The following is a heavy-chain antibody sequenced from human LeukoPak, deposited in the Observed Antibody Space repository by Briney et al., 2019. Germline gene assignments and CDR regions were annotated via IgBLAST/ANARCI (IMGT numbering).Heavy chain of an antibody. Sequence: GGSLRLSSAASGFTSSTYWMHWVRQGPGEGVVWVSRIKSDGSTNYADSVKGRFTISRDNAKNTVSLQMNSLRPEDTGVYYCARAPSEIGGYYPEYFRHWGQGTLVTVSS. CDR1: GFTSSTYW. V-gene: IGHV3-74*01. CDR3: ARAPSEIGGYYPEYFRH. D-gene: IGHD3-22*01. J-gene: IGHJ1*01. CDR2: IKSDGST.